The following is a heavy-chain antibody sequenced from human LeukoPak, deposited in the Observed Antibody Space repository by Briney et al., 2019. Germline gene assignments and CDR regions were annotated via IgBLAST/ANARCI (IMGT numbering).Heavy chain of an antibody. V-gene: IGHV3-30*04. J-gene: IGHJ4*02. CDR3: ARGLIRGAPDYFDN. CDR2: ISYDGKVK. D-gene: IGHD3-10*01. Sequence: PGRSLRLSCAASGFIFSTFPMHWVRQAPGKGLEWVAVISYDGKVKWYADSVKGRFTISRDDSTNTLSLQMNSLRPEDTGIYYCARGLIRGAPDYFDNWGQGTLVTVSS. CDR1: GFIFSTFP.